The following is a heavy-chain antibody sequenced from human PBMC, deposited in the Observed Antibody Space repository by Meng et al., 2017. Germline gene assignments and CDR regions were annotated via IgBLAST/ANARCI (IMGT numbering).Heavy chain of an antibody. Sequence: QGQLVQSGAEGKTLGSWVKVSCKASGGSFRSYAISWVRQAPGQGLEWMGGIIPIFGTANYAQKFQGRVTITADKSTSTAYMELSSLRSEDTAVYYCARVGTTDAFWGQGTLVTVSS. D-gene: IGHD2-2*01. CDR2: IIPIFGTA. CDR3: ARVGTTDAF. V-gene: IGHV1-69*06. CDR1: GGSFRSYA. J-gene: IGHJ4*02.